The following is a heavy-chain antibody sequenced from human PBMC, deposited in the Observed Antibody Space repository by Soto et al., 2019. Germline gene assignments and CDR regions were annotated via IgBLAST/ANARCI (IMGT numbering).Heavy chain of an antibody. V-gene: IGHV3-30*18. CDR3: AKDGDAYNSVGMDV. Sequence: QVQMVESGGGVVQPGRSLRLSCAASGFSFSSYGMHWVRQAPGKGLDWVAVISYDGSSEYLTDSVRGRFTISKDNSKKTLYLQMNSLTTDDTGVYYCAKDGDAYNSVGMDVWGHGTTVTVSS. CDR2: ISYDGSSE. CDR1: GFSFSSYG. J-gene: IGHJ6*02. D-gene: IGHD1-1*01.